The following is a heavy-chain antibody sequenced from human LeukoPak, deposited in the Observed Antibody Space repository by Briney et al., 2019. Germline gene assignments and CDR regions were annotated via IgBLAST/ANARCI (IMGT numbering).Heavy chain of an antibody. J-gene: IGHJ6*04. Sequence: GRSLRLSCAASGFTFSSYGMHWVRQAPGKGLEWVAVISYDGSNKYYADSVKGRFTISRDNSKNTLYLQMNSLRAEDTAVYYCAKEDYYGGMDVGEKGPTVPVPS. CDR1: GFTFSSYG. V-gene: IGHV3-30*18. D-gene: IGHD3-10*01. CDR3: AKEDYYGGMDV. CDR2: ISYDGSNK.